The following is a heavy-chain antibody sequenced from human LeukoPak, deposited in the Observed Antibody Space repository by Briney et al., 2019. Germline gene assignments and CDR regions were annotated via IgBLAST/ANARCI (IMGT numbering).Heavy chain of an antibody. CDR2: ISGSGGST. Sequence: GGSLRLSCAASGFTFSSYAMSWVRQAPGKGLEWVSAISGSGGSTYYADSVKGRFTISRDNSKNTLYLQMNSLRAEDPAVYYCAKISHYYGSGSYVGVLDYWGQGTLVTVSS. CDR3: AKISHYYGSGSYVGVLDY. J-gene: IGHJ4*02. V-gene: IGHV3-23*01. CDR1: GFTFSSYA. D-gene: IGHD3-10*01.